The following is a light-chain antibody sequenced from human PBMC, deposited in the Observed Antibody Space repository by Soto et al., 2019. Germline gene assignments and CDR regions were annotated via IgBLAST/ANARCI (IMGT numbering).Light chain of an antibody. CDR1: SSDVGGYGY. CDR3: TSYTASSTLI. J-gene: IGLJ2*01. CDR2: EVN. Sequence: QSALTQPASVSGSPGQSITISCTGPSSDVGGYGYVSWYQHHPGKAPKLIIYEVNNRPSGVSHRFSGSKSGNTASLTISGLQAEDEADYYCTSYTASSTLIFGGGTKVTVL. V-gene: IGLV2-14*01.